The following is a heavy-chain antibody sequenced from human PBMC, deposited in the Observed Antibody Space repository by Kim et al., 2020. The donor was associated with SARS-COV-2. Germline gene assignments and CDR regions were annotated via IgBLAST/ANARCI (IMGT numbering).Heavy chain of an antibody. CDR3: TRRHYDILTGSLYYFDY. Sequence: GGSLRLSCAASGFTFSGSAMHWVRQASGKGLEWVGRIRSKANSYATAYAASVKGRFTISRDDSKNTAYLQMNSLKTEDTAVYYCTRRHYDILTGSLYYFDYWGQGTLVTVSS. D-gene: IGHD3-9*01. CDR1: GFTFSGSA. J-gene: IGHJ4*02. CDR2: IRSKANSYAT. V-gene: IGHV3-73*01.